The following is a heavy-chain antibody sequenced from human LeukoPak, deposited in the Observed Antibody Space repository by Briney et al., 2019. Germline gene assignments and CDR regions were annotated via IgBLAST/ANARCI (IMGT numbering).Heavy chain of an antibody. Sequence: PSETLSLTCAVSGGSISSSDWWTWVRQPPGEGLVWIGEIYHSGSTKYNPSLKSRVTISVVKSKNQFSLKVSSVTAADTAVYYCARDASLQMGAFDVWGQGTMVTVSS. CDR1: GGSISSSDW. CDR3: ARDASLQMGAFDV. CDR2: IYHSGST. D-gene: IGHD1-1*01. J-gene: IGHJ3*01. V-gene: IGHV4-4*02.